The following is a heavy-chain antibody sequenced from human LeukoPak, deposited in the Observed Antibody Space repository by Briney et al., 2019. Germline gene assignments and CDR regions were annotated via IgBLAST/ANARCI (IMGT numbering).Heavy chain of an antibody. CDR1: GYSFSNYG. V-gene: IGHV1-18*01. Sequence: ASVKVSCKASGYSFSNYGISWIRQAPGQGFEWVGWISAYNGNTHFAQRLQGRVTMTADTSASTAYMELSSLKSDDTAVYYCARDQGIAPPGADGFAIWGQGTLVTVSS. J-gene: IGHJ3*02. CDR2: ISAYNGNT. CDR3: ARDQGIAPPGADGFAI. D-gene: IGHD6-13*01.